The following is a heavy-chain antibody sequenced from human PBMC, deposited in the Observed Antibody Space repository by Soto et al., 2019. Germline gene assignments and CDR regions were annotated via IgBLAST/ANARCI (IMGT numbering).Heavy chain of an antibody. CDR3: GAGPFLDY. V-gene: IGHV1-3*01. D-gene: IGHD3-16*01. CDR1: AYSFSDKG. J-gene: IGHJ4*02. CDR2: TNVRNGNP. Sequence: QVQLVQSGAEVKRPGASVKISCEASAYSFSDKGVHWVRQAPGQSLEWMGWTNVRNGNPKYSQKFQGRVTINTDTSATIAYMELSSLRFEDTAVDYCGAGPFLDYWGQGTLVTVSS.